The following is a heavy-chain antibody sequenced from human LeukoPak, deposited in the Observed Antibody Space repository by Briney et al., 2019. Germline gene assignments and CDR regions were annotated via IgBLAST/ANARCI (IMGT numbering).Heavy chain of an antibody. D-gene: IGHD3-16*01. Sequence: GGSLRLSCTASGFTFRSYAMSWVRQAPGKGLDWVSGINEPGVYTYYADSVKGRFTISRDNAKNTLFLQMDSLRAEDTAVYYCARVQRLGEFYYFDYWGQGTLVTVSS. CDR1: GFTFRSYA. CDR2: INEPGVYT. CDR3: ARVQRLGEFYYFDY. J-gene: IGHJ4*02. V-gene: IGHV3-23*01.